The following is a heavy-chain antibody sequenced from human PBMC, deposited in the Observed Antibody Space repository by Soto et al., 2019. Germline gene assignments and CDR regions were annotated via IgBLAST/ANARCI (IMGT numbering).Heavy chain of an antibody. V-gene: IGHV4-39*01. CDR1: GGSISSSGYY. D-gene: IGHD2-2*01. CDR3: ARLGCSSYSCFFLDWFDR. J-gene: IGHJ5*01. CDR2: IYYSGST. Sequence: QLQLQESGPGLVKPSETLSLTCTVSGGSISSSGYYWGWIRQPPGKGPEWIGCIYYSGSTYYNLYLKSRLTISVARSKNPFSLKLSSVTAADTALYYCARLGCSSYSCFFLDWFDRWGQGTLVTVSS.